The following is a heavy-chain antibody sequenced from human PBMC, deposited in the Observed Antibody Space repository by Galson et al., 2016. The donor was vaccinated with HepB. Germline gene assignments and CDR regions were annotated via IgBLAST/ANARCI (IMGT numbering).Heavy chain of an antibody. D-gene: IGHD6-13*01. V-gene: IGHV5-10-1*01. J-gene: IGHJ4*02. CDR2: LRPSDSYT. CDR1: EYYFASFW. CDR3: ALECHGYPRSPYGQD. Sequence: QSGAEVNKPGESLRNSCMGSEYYFASFWITWVRQTPGGDLEWMGRLRPSDSYTSYSPSFEGHVTFSVDKSISTAYLQWNSLKASDHAIYFCALECHGYPRSPYGQDWGQGTRVTVSS.